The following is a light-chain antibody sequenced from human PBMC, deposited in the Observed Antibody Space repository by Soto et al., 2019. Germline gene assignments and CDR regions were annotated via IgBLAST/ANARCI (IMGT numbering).Light chain of an antibody. CDR1: QNVSSN. Sequence: EIVMTQSPVTLSVSPGERATLSCRASQNVSSNLAWYQQKPGQAPRLLIYGASTRATGVPARFSGSGSGTEFTLTISSMQSEDFAVYYCQQYNNWPPLTFGGGTKVEIK. J-gene: IGKJ4*01. V-gene: IGKV3-15*01. CDR3: QQYNNWPPLT. CDR2: GAS.